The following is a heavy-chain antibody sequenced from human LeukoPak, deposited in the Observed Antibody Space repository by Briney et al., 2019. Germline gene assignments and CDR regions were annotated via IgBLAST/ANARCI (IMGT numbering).Heavy chain of an antibody. CDR2: FYYSGST. CDR1: GGSFSGHY. V-gene: IGHV4-59*11. CDR3: ARCDRYGGNTEFLFDY. J-gene: IGHJ4*02. D-gene: IGHD4-23*01. Sequence: SETLSLTCAVYGGSFSGHYWSWIRQPPGKGLEWIGYFYYSGSTNYNPSLRSRVTISVDTSKNQFSLKLSSVTAADTAVYYCARCDRYGGNTEFLFDYWGQGTLVTVSS.